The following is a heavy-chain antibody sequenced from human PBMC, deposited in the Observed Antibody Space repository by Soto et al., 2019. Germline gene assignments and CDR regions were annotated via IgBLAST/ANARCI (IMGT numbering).Heavy chain of an antibody. CDR2: ISYDGSNK. D-gene: IGHD3-16*02. CDR3: ARDRLRLGELSYYYYYYGMDV. CDR1: GFTFSSYG. J-gene: IGHJ6*02. V-gene: IGHV3-30*03. Sequence: PGGSLRLSCAASGFTFSSYGLHWVRQAPGKGLEGVAVISYDGSNKYYADSVKGRFTISRDNSKNTLYLQMNSLRAEDTAVYYCARDRLRLGELSYYYYYYGMDVWGQGTTVTVSS.